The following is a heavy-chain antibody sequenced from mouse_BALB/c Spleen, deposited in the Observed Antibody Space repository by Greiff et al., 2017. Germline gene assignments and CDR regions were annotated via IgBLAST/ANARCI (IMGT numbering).Heavy chain of an antibody. D-gene: IGHD1-1*01. CDR1: GYSITSGYY. Sequence: DVQLQESGPGLVKPSQSLSLTCSVTGYSITSGYYWNWIRQFPGNKLEWMGYISYSGSTSYNPSLKSRISITRDTSKNQFFLQLNSVTTEDTATYYCARGDYYGSLYFDYWGQGTTLTVSS. CDR3: ARGDYYGSLYFDY. J-gene: IGHJ2*01. CDR2: ISYSGST. V-gene: IGHV3-2*02.